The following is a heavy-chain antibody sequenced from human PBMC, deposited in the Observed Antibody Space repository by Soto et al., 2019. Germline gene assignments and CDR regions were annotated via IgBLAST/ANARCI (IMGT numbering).Heavy chain of an antibody. CDR3: AHLTNGGWFDP. CDR2: IYWDDDK. D-gene: IGHD2-8*01. CDR1: GFSLSTSGVG. Sequence: QITLKESGPTLVKPTQTLTLTCTFSGFSLSTSGVGVGWIRQPPGKALEWLALIYWDDDKRYSPSLKSRLTITKDTSKHQVVLTMTNMDPVDTATYYCAHLTNGGWFDPWGQGTLVTVSS. V-gene: IGHV2-5*02. J-gene: IGHJ5*02.